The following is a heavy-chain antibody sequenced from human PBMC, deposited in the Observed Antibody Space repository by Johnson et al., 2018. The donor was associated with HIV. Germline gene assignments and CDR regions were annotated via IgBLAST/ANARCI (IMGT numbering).Heavy chain of an antibody. D-gene: IGHD3-3*01. J-gene: IGHJ3*02. V-gene: IGHV3-23*04. Sequence: EVQLVESGGGLVQPGGSLRLSCAASGFTFSSYAMSWVRQAPGKGLEWVSAISGSGGSTYYADSVKGRFTISRDNSKNTLYLQMNSLRAEDTAVYYCARDASLRFLEWFDAFDIWGQGTMVTVSS. CDR1: GFTFSSYA. CDR2: ISGSGGST. CDR3: ARDASLRFLEWFDAFDI.